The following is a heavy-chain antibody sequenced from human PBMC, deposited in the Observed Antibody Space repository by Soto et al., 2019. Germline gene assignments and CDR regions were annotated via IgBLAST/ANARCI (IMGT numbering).Heavy chain of an antibody. Sequence: ASVKVSCKASGYTFTSYGISWLRQAPGQGLEWMGWISAYNGNTNYAQKLQGRVTMTTDTSTSTAYMELRSLRSDDTAVYYCARDRGYSYGHSHDAFDIWGQGTMVTVSS. D-gene: IGHD5-18*01. CDR3: ARDRGYSYGHSHDAFDI. CDR1: GYTFTSYG. V-gene: IGHV1-18*01. J-gene: IGHJ3*02. CDR2: ISAYNGNT.